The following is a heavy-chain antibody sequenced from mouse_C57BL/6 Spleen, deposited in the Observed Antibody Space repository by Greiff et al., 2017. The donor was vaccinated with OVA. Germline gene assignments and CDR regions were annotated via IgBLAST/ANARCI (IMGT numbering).Heavy chain of an antibody. Sequence: QVQLQQPGAELVRPGTSVKLSCKASGYTFTSYWMHWVKQRPGQGLEWIGVIDPSDSYTNYNQKFKGKATLTVDTSSSTAYMQLSGLTSEDSAVYYCARTAGYAMDYWGQGTSVTVSS. CDR3: ARTAGYAMDY. J-gene: IGHJ4*01. CDR2: IDPSDSYT. CDR1: GYTFTSYW. V-gene: IGHV1-59*01.